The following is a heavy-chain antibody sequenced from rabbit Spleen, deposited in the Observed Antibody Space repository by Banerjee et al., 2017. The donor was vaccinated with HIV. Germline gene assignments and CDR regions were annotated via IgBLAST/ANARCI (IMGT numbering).Heavy chain of an antibody. Sequence: QSLEESGGDLVKPGASLTLTCTASGVSFSSSSYMCWVRQAPGKGLEWIACIDVGSSDFPYFATWAKGRFTISKTSSTTVDLQMTSLTAADTATYFCARRPDYDGYGYALWGPGTLVTVS. CDR2: IDVGSSDFP. CDR1: GVSFSSSSY. D-gene: IGHD6-1*01. V-gene: IGHV1S40*01. CDR3: ARRPDYDGYGYAL. J-gene: IGHJ4*01.